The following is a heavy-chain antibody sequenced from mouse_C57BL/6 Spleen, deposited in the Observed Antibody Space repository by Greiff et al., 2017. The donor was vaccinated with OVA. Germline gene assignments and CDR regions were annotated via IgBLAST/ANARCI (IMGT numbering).Heavy chain of an antibody. J-gene: IGHJ2*01. CDR3: TRGATDFDY. CDR2: IDPETGGT. CDR1: GYTFTDYE. Sequence: QVQLQQSGAELVRPGASVTLSCKASGYTFTDYEMHWVKQTPVHGLEWIGAIDPETGGTAYNQKFKGKAILTADKSSSTAYMELRSLTSEDSAVYYCTRGATDFDYWGQGTTLTVSS. D-gene: IGHD3-1*01. V-gene: IGHV1-15*01.